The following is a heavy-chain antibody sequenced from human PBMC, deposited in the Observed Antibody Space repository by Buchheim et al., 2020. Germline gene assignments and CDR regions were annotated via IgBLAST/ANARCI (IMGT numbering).Heavy chain of an antibody. CDR1: GGSISSYY. V-gene: IGHV4-59*01. Sequence: QVQLQESGPGLVKPSETLSLTCTVSGGSISSYYWSWIRQPPGKGLEWIGYIYYSGSTNYNPSLKSRVPISVDTSKNQFSLKLSSVTAADTAVYYCAREGYYYDSSGYYYVGWFDPWGQGTL. CDR3: AREGYYYDSSGYYYVGWFDP. D-gene: IGHD3-22*01. J-gene: IGHJ5*02. CDR2: IYYSGST.